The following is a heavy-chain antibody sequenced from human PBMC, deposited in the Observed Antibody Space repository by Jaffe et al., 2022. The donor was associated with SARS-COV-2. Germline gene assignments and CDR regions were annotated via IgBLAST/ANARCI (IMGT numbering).Heavy chain of an antibody. CDR1: GGSFSGYY. CDR2: INHSGST. J-gene: IGHJ5*02. CDR3: ARAILLGYCSGGSCYGWFDP. Sequence: QVQLQQWGAGLLKPSETLSLTCAVYGGSFSGYYWSWIRQPPGKGLEWIGEINHSGSTNYNPSLKSRVTISVDTSKNQFSLKLSSVTAADTAVYYCARAILLGYCSGGSCYGWFDPWGQGTLVTVSS. D-gene: IGHD2-15*01. V-gene: IGHV4-34*01.